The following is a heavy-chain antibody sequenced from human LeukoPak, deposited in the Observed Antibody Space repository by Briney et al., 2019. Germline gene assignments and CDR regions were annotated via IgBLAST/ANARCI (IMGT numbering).Heavy chain of an antibody. CDR3: ARRFSGSYYKWAPFDY. D-gene: IGHD1-26*01. J-gene: IGHJ4*02. CDR2: ISSNVGST. V-gene: IGHV3-64*01. CDR1: GFTFSSYA. Sequence: GCSLRLSCAASGFTFSSYAMHWVRQAPGKGLEYVSAISSNVGSTYYANSVKGRFTISRDNSKNTLYLQMGSLRAEVMAVYYWARRFSGSYYKWAPFDYWGQGTLVTVSS.